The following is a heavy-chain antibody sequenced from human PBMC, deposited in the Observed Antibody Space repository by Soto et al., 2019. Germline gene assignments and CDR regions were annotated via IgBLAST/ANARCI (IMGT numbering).Heavy chain of an antibody. J-gene: IGHJ4*02. CDR1: GFTFSVYA. Sequence: EVRLLESGGGLVQPGGSLRLSCAASGFTFSVYAMSWVRQAPGKGLEWVSGISGSGDSTHNADSVKGRFTVSRDNNKSLLYLQTNSRRAEDTAIYYCAKALYGGFTYWGQGTLVTVSS. V-gene: IGHV3-23*01. D-gene: IGHD3-10*01. CDR2: ISGSGDST. CDR3: AKALYGGFTY.